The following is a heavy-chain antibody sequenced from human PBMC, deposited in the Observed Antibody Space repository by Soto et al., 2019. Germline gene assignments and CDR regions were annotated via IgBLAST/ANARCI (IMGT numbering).Heavy chain of an antibody. CDR1: GGTFSSYT. CDR2: IIPILGIA. CDR3: AREDRYNWFDP. J-gene: IGHJ5*02. V-gene: IGHV1-69*04. D-gene: IGHD3-22*01. Sequence: ASVKVSCKASGGTFSSYTISWVRQAPGQGLEWMGRIIPILGIANYAQKFQGRVTITADKSTSTAYMGLSSLRSEDTAVYYCAREDRYNWFDPWGQGTLVTVSS.